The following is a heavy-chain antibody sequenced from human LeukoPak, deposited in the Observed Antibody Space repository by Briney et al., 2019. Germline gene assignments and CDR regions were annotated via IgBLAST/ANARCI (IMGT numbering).Heavy chain of an antibody. J-gene: IGHJ5*01. CDR2: ISSSGSTI. V-gene: IGHV3-48*03. D-gene: IGHD6-6*01. CDR1: GFTFSSYE. Sequence: GGSLRLSCAASGFTFSSYEMNWVRQAPGKGLEWVSYISSSGSTIYYADSVKGRFTISRDNAKNSLYLQMSSLRVEDTAVYYCTRDPRHFDSCGQGTLITVSS. CDR3: TRDPRHFDS.